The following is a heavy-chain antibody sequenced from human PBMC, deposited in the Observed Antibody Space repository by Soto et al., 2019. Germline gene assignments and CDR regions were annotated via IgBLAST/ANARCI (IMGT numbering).Heavy chain of an antibody. CDR1: GGSIRSYY. Sequence: ETLSLTCNVSGGSIRSYYWNWIRQPPGKTLEWIGDVYYSGSANYNPSLKSRVTISVDMSKNQFSLKLNSVTAADTAVYYCARGSMVRGPAPFDYWGQGTLVTVSS. V-gene: IGHV4-59*01. D-gene: IGHD3-10*01. CDR3: ARGSMVRGPAPFDY. CDR2: VYYSGSA. J-gene: IGHJ4*02.